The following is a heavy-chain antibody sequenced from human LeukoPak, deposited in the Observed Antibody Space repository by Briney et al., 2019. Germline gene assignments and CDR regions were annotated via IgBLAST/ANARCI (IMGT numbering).Heavy chain of an antibody. CDR2: INHSVST. Sequence: PSETLSLTCAVYGGSFSGYYWSWIRQPPGKGLEWIGEINHSVSTNYNPSLKSRVTISVDTSKNQFSLKVNSVTAADTAVYYCARRGYTYGWGWFDPWGQGTLVTVSS. CDR3: ARRGYTYGWGWFDP. J-gene: IGHJ5*02. CDR1: GGSFSGYY. V-gene: IGHV4-34*01. D-gene: IGHD5-18*01.